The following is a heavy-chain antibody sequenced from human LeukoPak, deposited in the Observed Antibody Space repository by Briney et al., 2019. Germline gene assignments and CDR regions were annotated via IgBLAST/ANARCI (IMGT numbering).Heavy chain of an antibody. CDR3: ARDDIVATIWFDY. CDR1: GFTFSSYS. CDR2: ISSSSGYI. V-gene: IGHV3-21*01. J-gene: IGHJ4*02. Sequence: PGGSLRLSCAASGFTFSSYSRNWVRQAPGKGLEWVSSISSSSGYIYYADSVKGRFTISRDNAKNSLYLQMNSLRAEDTAVYYCARDDIVATIWFDYWGQGILVTVSS. D-gene: IGHD5-12*01.